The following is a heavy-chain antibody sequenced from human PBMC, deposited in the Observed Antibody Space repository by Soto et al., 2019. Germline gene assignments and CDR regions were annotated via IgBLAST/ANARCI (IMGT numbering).Heavy chain of an antibody. D-gene: IGHD3-10*01. CDR2: ISGYNGDT. CDR1: GYTFTNYG. Sequence: QVQLVQSGAEVKKPGASVKVSCKASGYTFTNYGISWVRQAPGQGLEWTGWISGYNGDTKNAQKLQGRVTVTTDTSTSTSYMGLRSLRSDDTAIYYCARSLGSGTGFDYWGQGTLVTVSS. V-gene: IGHV1-18*01. CDR3: ARSLGSGTGFDY. J-gene: IGHJ4*02.